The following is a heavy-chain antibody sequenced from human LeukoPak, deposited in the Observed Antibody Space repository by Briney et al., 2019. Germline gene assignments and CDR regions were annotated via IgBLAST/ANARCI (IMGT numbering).Heavy chain of an antibody. CDR3: ARDSARVGATSGY. J-gene: IGHJ4*02. CDR2: INPYNGNT. Sequence: ASVKVSCKTSGYTFSNYNINWVRQAPGQGREWMGWINPYNGNTNYAQTLQGRVTMTTDTSTSTAYMELRSLRSDDTAVYYCARDSARVGATSGYWGQGTLVTVSS. CDR1: GYTFSNYN. V-gene: IGHV1-18*01. D-gene: IGHD1-26*01.